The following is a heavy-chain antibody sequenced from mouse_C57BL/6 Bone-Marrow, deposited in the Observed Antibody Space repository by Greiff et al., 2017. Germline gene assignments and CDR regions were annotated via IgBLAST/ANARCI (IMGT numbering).Heavy chain of an antibody. J-gene: IGHJ2*01. CDR2: IYPGSGST. V-gene: IGHV1-55*01. Sequence: QVQLQQPGAELVKPGASVKMSCKASGYTFTSYWITWVKQRPGQGLEWIGDIYPGSGSTKYNEKFKSKATLTIDTSSTSTYMQRISLTSEASAVYYCARVWLLFDYWGQGTTLTVSS. D-gene: IGHD2-2*01. CDR3: ARVWLLFDY. CDR1: GYTFTSYW.